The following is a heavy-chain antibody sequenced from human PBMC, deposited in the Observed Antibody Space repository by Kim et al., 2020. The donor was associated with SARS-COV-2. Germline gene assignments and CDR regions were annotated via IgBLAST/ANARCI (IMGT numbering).Heavy chain of an antibody. CDR1: GGSFSGYY. CDR2: INQSGST. Sequence: SETLSLTCAVYGGSFSGYYWSWIRQPPGKGLEWIGEINQSGSTNYNPSLKSRVTISVDTSKNQFSLKLSSVTAADTAVYYCARGLDIVVVVAATTFDYWGQGTLVTVSS. V-gene: IGHV4-34*01. D-gene: IGHD2-15*01. CDR3: ARGLDIVVVVAATTFDY. J-gene: IGHJ4*02.